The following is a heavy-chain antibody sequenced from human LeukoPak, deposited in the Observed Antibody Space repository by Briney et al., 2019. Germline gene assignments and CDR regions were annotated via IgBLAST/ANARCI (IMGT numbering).Heavy chain of an antibody. CDR1: GGSISSSSYY. V-gene: IGHV4-39*01. J-gene: IGHJ3*02. D-gene: IGHD3-10*01. CDR2: IYYSGST. Sequence: ASETLSLTCTVSGGSISSSSYYWGWIRQPPGKGLEWIGSIYYSGSTHYNPSLKSRVTISVDTSKNQFSLKLSSVTAADTAVYYCARSPGGMVRGVIRAFDIWGQGTMVTVSS. CDR3: ARSPGGMVRGVIRAFDI.